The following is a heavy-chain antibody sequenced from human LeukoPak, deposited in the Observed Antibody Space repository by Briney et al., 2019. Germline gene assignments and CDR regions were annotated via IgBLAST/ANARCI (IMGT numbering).Heavy chain of an antibody. CDR3: AKDSSSWFFGAQDY. V-gene: IGHV3-9*01. CDR1: GFTFEDYA. J-gene: IGHJ4*02. CDR2: ISWNSGSI. D-gene: IGHD6-13*01. Sequence: GRSLRLSCAASGFTFEDYAMNWVRQAPGKGLEWVSGISWNSGSIAYADSVKGRFTISRDNAKDSLYLQMNSLRAEDTALYYWAKDSSSWFFGAQDYWGQGTLVTVSS.